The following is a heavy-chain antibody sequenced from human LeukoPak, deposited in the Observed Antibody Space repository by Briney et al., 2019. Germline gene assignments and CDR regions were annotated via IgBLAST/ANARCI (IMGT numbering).Heavy chain of an antibody. Sequence: SETLSLTCTVSGGSISDFYWNWIRQPPGKGLEWIGYVHYSGSTNYNPSLKSRVTISVDTSKNQFSLKLSSVTAADTAVYYCARRLAVAGTEAFDIWGQGTMVTVSS. CDR3: ARRLAVAGTEAFDI. CDR2: VHYSGST. CDR1: GGSISDFY. V-gene: IGHV4-59*08. D-gene: IGHD6-19*01. J-gene: IGHJ3*02.